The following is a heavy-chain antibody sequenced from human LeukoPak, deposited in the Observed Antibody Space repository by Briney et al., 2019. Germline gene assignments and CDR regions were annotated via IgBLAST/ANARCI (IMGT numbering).Heavy chain of an antibody. CDR2: ISYDGTNK. J-gene: IGHJ4*02. Sequence: GGSLRLSCAASGITSSRSAMHWVRQAPGKGLEWVAIISYDGTNKYYLDSVKGRFTISRDNSKNTLYLQMDSLRAEDTAVYYCTRGTVPGLATTYGTYFDSWGQGTLVTVSS. CDR3: TRGTVPGLATTYGTYFDS. D-gene: IGHD5-12*01. V-gene: IGHV3-30*04. CDR1: GITSSRSA.